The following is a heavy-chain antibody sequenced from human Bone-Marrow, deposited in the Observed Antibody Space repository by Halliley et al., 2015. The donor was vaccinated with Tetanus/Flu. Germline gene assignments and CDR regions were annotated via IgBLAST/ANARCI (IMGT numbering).Heavy chain of an antibody. CDR3: AREYSSFDY. Sequence: EGLEWIGWAHYSGYTNYNPSLKNRVAISMDTSKNQYSLRLTSVTAADTAMYYCAREYSSFDYWGQGTLVTVSS. D-gene: IGHD6-19*01. V-gene: IGHV4-59*01. CDR2: AHYSGYT. J-gene: IGHJ4*02.